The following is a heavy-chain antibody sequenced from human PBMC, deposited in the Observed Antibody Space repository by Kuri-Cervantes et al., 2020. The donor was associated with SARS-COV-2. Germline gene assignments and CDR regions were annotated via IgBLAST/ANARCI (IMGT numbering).Heavy chain of an antibody. CDR1: GYTFTSYG. J-gene: IGHJ6*03. CDR2: IIPIFGTA. D-gene: IGHD5-24*01. CDR3: ARGDGYNNYYYYYMDV. V-gene: IGHV1-69*13. Sequence: SVKVSCKASGYTFTSYGISWVRQAPGQGLEWMGRIIPIFGTANYAQKFQGRVTITADESTSTAYMELSSLRSEDTAVYYCARGDGYNNYYYYYMDVWGKGTTVTVSS.